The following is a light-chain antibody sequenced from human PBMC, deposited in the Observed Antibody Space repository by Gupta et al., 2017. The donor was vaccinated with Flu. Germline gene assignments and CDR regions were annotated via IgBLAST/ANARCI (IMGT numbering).Light chain of an antibody. CDR2: GNT. Sequence: QSVLTQPPSVSGAPGQRVTISCTGSSSNIGAGYDVHWYQQLPGTAPKLLIFGNTNRPSGVPDRFSGSKSGTSGSLTITGLQADDEADYYCQSFDSSLSGAVVFGGGTKLTVL. J-gene: IGLJ2*01. CDR1: SSNIGAGYD. CDR3: QSFDSSLSGAVV. V-gene: IGLV1-40*01.